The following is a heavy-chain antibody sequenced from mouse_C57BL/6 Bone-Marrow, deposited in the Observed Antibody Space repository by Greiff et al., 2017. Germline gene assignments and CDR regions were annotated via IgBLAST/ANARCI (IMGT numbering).Heavy chain of an antibody. CDR2: IDPNSGGT. V-gene: IGHV1-72*01. D-gene: IGHD2-2*01. CDR3: ARERRVTTEYDFDY. J-gene: IGHJ2*01. CDR1: GYTFTSYW. Sequence: VQLQQPGAELVKPGASVKLSCKASGYTFTSYWMHWVKQMPGRGLEWIGRIDPNSGGTKYHEKFKSKATMTVDKPSSTAYLQLRSLTSEDSAVYYSARERRVTTEYDFDYWGQGTTLTVSS.